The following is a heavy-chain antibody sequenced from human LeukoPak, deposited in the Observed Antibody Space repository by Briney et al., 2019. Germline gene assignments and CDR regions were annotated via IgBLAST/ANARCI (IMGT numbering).Heavy chain of an antibody. CDR3: ARMSSYCDY. D-gene: IGHD2-2*01. CDR2: IKPDGSEK. J-gene: IGHJ4*02. CDR1: GFTFSSHH. V-gene: IGHV3-7*01. Sequence: GGPLRLSCVASGFTFSSHHMNWVRQTPGKGLESVATIKPDGSEKYYVDSVKGRFTISRDNAKSSLYLQMNSLRAEDTGVYFCARMSSYCDYWGQGTLVTVSS.